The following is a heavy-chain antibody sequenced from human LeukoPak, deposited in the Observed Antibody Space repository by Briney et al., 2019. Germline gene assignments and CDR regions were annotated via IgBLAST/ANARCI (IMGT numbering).Heavy chain of an antibody. Sequence: NPSETPSLTCTVSGGSISSYYWSWIRQPPGKGLEWIGYIYYSGSTNYNPSLKSRVTISVDTSKNQFSLKLSSVTAADTAVYYCARERIAVAATKSSYYYYGMDVWGQGTTVTVSS. J-gene: IGHJ6*02. CDR1: GGSISSYY. CDR2: IYYSGST. D-gene: IGHD6-19*01. CDR3: ARERIAVAATKSSYYYYGMDV. V-gene: IGHV4-59*01.